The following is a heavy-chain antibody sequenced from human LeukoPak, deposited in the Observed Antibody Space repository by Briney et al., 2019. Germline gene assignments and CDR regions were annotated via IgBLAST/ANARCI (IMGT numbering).Heavy chain of an antibody. CDR2: ITSSGGGT. J-gene: IGHJ4*02. D-gene: IGHD3-22*01. Sequence: GGSLRLSCAASGFTFSSFAMTWVRQAPGKGLEWVSSITSSGGGTYYADSVKGRFTISRDNSKNTLYLQMNSLRAEGTAVYYCAKMDSPGYYYASMDYWGQGTLVTVSS. CDR3: AKMDSPGYYYASMDY. V-gene: IGHV3-23*01. CDR1: GFTFSSFA.